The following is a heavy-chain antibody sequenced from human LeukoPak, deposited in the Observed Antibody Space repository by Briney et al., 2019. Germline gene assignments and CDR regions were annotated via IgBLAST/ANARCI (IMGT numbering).Heavy chain of an antibody. V-gene: IGHV3-48*03. CDR3: ARDKADYPGIAAAGFYYYYGMDV. J-gene: IGHJ6*02. CDR2: ISSSGSTI. D-gene: IGHD6-13*01. Sequence: QPGGSLRLSCAASGFTFSSYEMNWVRQAPGKGLEWVSYISSSGSTIYYADSVKGRFTISRDNAKNSLYLQMNSLRAEDTAVYYCARDKADYPGIAAAGFYYYYGMDVWGQGTTVTVSS. CDR1: GFTFSSYE.